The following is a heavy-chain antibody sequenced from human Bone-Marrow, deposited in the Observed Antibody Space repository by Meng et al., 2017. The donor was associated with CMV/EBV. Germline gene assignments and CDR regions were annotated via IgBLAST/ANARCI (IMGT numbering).Heavy chain of an antibody. CDR1: GYTFTGYY. CDR2: INPNSGGT. D-gene: IGHD1-26*01. Sequence: ASVKVSCKASGYTFTGYYMHWVRQAPGQGLEWMGWINPNSGGTIYAQKFQGRVTMTEDTSTDTAYMELSSLRSEDTAVYYCATFPLGATAASYYFDYWGQGTLVTVSS. V-gene: IGHV1-2*02. CDR3: ATFPLGATAASYYFDY. J-gene: IGHJ4*02.